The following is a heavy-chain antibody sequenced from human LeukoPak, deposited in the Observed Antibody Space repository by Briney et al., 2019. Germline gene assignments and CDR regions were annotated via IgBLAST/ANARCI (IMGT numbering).Heavy chain of an antibody. CDR1: GYTFTGYY. J-gene: IGHJ3*02. CDR2: INPNSGGT. CDR3: ARDRTRELRAPDAFDI. D-gene: IGHD1-26*01. Sequence: ASVKVSCKASGYTFTGYYMHWVRQAPGQGLEWMGWINPNSGGTNYAQKFQGRVTMTRDTSISTAYMELSRLRSDDTAVYYCARDRTRELRAPDAFDIWGQGTMVTVSS. V-gene: IGHV1-2*02.